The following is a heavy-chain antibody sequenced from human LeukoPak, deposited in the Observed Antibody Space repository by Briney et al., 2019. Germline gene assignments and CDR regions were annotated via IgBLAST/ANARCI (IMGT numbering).Heavy chain of an antibody. CDR1: GGSISSSSYY. J-gene: IGHJ4*02. Sequence: SETLSLTCTVSGGSISSSSYYWGWIRQPPGKGLAGIGSIYYSGSTYYNPSLKSRVTISVDTSKKQFSLKLSSVTAADTAVYYCARRLGSYGAKSKYYFDYWGQGTLVTVSS. V-gene: IGHV4-39*07. CDR2: IYYSGST. CDR3: ARRLGSYGAKSKYYFDY. D-gene: IGHD4/OR15-4a*01.